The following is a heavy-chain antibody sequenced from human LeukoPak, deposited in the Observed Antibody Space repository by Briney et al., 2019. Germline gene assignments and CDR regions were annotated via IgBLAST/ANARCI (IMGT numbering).Heavy chain of an antibody. J-gene: IGHJ6*02. D-gene: IGHD3-3*01. CDR1: GFTFSSFA. V-gene: IGHV3-30*04. CDR3: ARLATYYDFWSGYYSGDYYYGMDV. CDR2: ISLNGGDT. Sequence: GRSLRLSCAASGFTFSSFAMHWVRQAPGKGLEWVAVISLNGGDTNYAGSVKGRFTISRDNSKNTLYLQMNSLRAEDTAVYYCARLATYYDFWSGYYSGDYYYGMDVWGQGTTVTVSS.